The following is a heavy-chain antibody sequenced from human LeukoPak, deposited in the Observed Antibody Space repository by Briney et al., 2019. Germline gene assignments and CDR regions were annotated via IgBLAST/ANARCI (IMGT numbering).Heavy chain of an antibody. V-gene: IGHV3-48*02. D-gene: IGHD3-22*01. CDR1: GFTFSSYS. CDR3: ARDSHDSSGYYYWYNWFDP. Sequence: PGGSLRLSCAASGFTFSSYSMNWVRQAPGKGLEWVSYISSSSSTIYYADSVKGRFTISRDNAKNSLYLQMNSLRDEDTAVYYCARDSHDSSGYYYWYNWFDPWGQGTLVTVSS. J-gene: IGHJ5*02. CDR2: ISSSSSTI.